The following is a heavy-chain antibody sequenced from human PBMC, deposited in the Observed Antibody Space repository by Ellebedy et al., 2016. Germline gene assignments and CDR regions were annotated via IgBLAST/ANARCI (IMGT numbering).Heavy chain of an antibody. D-gene: IGHD6-6*01. V-gene: IGHV4-28*01. Sequence: SETLSLXCVVSGYSINNNNWWGWIRQPPGKGLEWIGYIYYSGSTYYNPSLKSRVTMSLDTSRNQFSLRLTSVTAVDTAVYYCVRYTTSSRHFDYWGQGTLVTVSS. J-gene: IGHJ4*02. CDR2: IYYSGST. CDR3: VRYTTSSRHFDY. CDR1: GYSINNNNW.